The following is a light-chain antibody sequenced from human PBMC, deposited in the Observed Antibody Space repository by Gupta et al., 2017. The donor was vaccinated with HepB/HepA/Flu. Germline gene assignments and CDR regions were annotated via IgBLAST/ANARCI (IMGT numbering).Light chain of an antibody. CDR1: QRVSTY. J-gene: IGKJ4*01. CDR3: QQRYSSLIT. V-gene: IGKV1-39*01. CDR2: GSS. Sequence: DIQMTQSPSSLSASVGDRVTITCRASQRVSTYLNWYQQKPGKVPKLLIFGSSTVQGGVPSRFSGSGSGTDFTLTISRRQPEDFANYYCQQRYSSLITFGGGTKVEV.